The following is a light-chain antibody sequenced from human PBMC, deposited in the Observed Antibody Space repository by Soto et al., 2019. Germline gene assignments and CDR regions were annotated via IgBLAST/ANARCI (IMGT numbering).Light chain of an antibody. J-gene: IGKJ2*01. CDR2: AAS. CDR3: QQSSSTPMYT. Sequence: DIQMTQSPSSLSASVGDRVTITCRASQSIYNYLNWYQQKPGKAPKLLIYAASSLQSGVPSRFSGSGSGTDFSLTVSSLQPEDFATYYCQQSSSTPMYTFGQGTKVEIK. CDR1: QSIYNY. V-gene: IGKV1-39*01.